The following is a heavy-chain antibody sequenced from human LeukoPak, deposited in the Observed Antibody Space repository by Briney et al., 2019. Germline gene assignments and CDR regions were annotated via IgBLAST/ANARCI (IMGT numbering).Heavy chain of an antibody. J-gene: IGHJ4*02. CDR3: ARGLGSSGWYYLFDY. Sequence: GGSLRLSCAASGFTFSSYSMNWVRQAPGKGLEWVSYIDFSGRTIYYAASVKGRFTISRDNAKNSLYLQMNSLRAEDTAVYYCARGLGSSGWYYLFDYWGQGALVTVSS. CDR2: IDFSGRTI. CDR1: GFTFSSYS. V-gene: IGHV3-48*04. D-gene: IGHD6-19*01.